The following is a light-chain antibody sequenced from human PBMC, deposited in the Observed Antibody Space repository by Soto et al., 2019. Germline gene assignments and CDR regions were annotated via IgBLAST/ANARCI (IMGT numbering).Light chain of an antibody. V-gene: IGKV1-33*01. CDR3: QQYDILPIT. CDR2: DAS. Sequence: DIQMTQSPSSLFASVGDRVTITCQATQDINIYLNWYQQKPGKAPNLLIYDASNLEIGVPSRFSGSVSGTHFTFTISSLQTEDIGTYYCQQYDILPITFGRGTRLEMK. CDR1: QDINIY. J-gene: IGKJ5*01.